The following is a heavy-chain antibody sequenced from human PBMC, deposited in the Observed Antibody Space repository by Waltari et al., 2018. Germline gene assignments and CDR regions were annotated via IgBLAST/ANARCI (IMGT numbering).Heavy chain of an antibody. CDR2: IYSGGST. V-gene: IGHV3-53*01. CDR1: GFTVSSNY. D-gene: IGHD6-13*01. J-gene: IGHJ4*02. Sequence: EVQLVESGGGLIQPGGSLRLSCAASGFTVSSNYMSWVRQAPGKGREWVAVIYSGGSTYYADCVEGRFTISSDNSKNTLYLQMNSRGAEDTAVYYCAREGRGTAAAGYFDYWGQGTLVTVSS. CDR3: AREGRGTAAAGYFDY.